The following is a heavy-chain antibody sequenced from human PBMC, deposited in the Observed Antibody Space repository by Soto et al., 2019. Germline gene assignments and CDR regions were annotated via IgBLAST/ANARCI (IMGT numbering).Heavy chain of an antibody. J-gene: IGHJ4*02. CDR3: AKDQGSSWYEKDY. D-gene: IGHD6-13*01. V-gene: IGHV3-43*01. CDR1: GFTFDDYT. Sequence: GGSLRLSFASSGFTFDDYTMHWIRQATGKGLEWVSLISWDGGSTYYADSVKGRFTISRDNSKSSLYLQMNSLRTEDTAVYYCAKDQGSSWYEKDYLGKGTLVTVSS. CDR2: ISWDGGST.